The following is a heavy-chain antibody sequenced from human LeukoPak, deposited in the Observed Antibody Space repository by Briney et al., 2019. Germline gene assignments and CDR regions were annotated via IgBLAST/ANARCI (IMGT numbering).Heavy chain of an antibody. CDR1: GGTFTSYA. CDR2: IIPILGIA. D-gene: IGHD3-22*01. V-gene: IGHV1-69*04. CDR3: ATEGDYYDSSGYYPD. J-gene: IGHJ4*02. Sequence: GSSVPVSSQASGGTFTSYAISWVRPAPGQGREWMGRIIPILGIANYAQKFQGRVTITADKSTSTAYMELSSLRSEDTAVYYCATEGDYYDSSGYYPDWGQGTLVTVSS.